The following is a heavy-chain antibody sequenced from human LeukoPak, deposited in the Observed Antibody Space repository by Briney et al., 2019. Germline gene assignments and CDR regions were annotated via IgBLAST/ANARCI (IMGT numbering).Heavy chain of an antibody. V-gene: IGHV3-7*01. CDR1: GFTFSSYW. D-gene: IGHD5-18*01. J-gene: IGHJ4*02. CDR3: AREGYISGYGVIDY. Sequence: GGSLRLSCAASGFTFSSYWMSWVRQAPGKGLEWVANIKQDGSEKYYVDSVKGRFTISRDNAKNSLYLQMNSLRAEDTAVYYCAREGYISGYGVIDYWGQGTLVTVSS. CDR2: IKQDGSEK.